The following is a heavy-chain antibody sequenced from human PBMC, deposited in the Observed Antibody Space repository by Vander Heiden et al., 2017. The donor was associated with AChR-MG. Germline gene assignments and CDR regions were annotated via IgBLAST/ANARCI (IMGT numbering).Heavy chain of an antibody. CDR1: GYTFTDYY. CDR3: ATAFRTYYYDSSGYQGAFDY. J-gene: IGHJ4*02. D-gene: IGHD3-22*01. Sequence: EVQLVQSGAEVKKPGATVKISCKVSGYTFTDYYMPGVQQAPGKGLEWMGLVDPEDGETIYAEKFQGRVTVTADTSTDTAYMELSSLRSEDTAVYYCATAFRTYYYDSSGYQGAFDYWGQGTLVTVSS. V-gene: IGHV1-69-2*01. CDR2: VDPEDGET.